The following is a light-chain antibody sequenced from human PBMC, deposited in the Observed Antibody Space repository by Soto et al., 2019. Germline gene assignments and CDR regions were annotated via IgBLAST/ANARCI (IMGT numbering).Light chain of an antibody. CDR2: GAS. J-gene: IGKJ4*01. CDR3: QQYGSSPLT. Sequence: ENVLTQSPGTLSLSPGARATLSCRASQSVSSSYLAWYQQKPGQAPRLLIFGASSRATGIPDRFSGSGSGTDFTLTIRRLEPEDFAVYYCQQYGSSPLTFGGGTKVEIK. V-gene: IGKV3-20*01. CDR1: QSVSSSY.